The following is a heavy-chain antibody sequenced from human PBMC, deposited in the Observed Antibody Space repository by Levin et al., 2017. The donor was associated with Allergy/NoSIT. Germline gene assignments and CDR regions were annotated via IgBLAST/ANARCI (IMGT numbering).Heavy chain of an antibody. J-gene: IGHJ3*02. CDR1: GYTFTSHW. CDR2: IYPSDSDT. V-gene: IGHV5-51*01. Sequence: PGESLKISCKGSGYTFTSHWIGWVRQMPGKGLEWMGIIYPSDSDTRYSPSFQGQVTISADKSISTAYLQWSSLKASDTDIYYCARHGKTSLRFDAFDIWGQGTMVTVSS. CDR3: ARHGKTSLRFDAFDI.